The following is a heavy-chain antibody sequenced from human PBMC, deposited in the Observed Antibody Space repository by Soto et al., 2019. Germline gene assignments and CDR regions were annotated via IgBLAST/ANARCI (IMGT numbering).Heavy chain of an antibody. CDR1: GFTFSTYA. CDR3: ARDVNPSY. V-gene: IGHV3-23*01. J-gene: IGHJ4*01. Sequence: LRLSCAASGFTFSTYAMTWVRQAPGKGLEWVSTISGSGSSTYYADSVNGRFTISRDNSKNTLFLQMNSLRAEDTAVYYCARDVNPSYWGHGTLVTVSS. CDR2: ISGSGSST.